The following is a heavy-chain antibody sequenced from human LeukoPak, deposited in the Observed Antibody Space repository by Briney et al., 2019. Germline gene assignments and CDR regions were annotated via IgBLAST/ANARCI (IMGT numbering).Heavy chain of an antibody. CDR2: IVVGSGNT. D-gene: IGHD5-12*01. CDR3: AARSGHDHSYYMDV. CDR1: GFTFTSSA. V-gene: IGHV1-58*01. J-gene: IGHJ6*03. Sequence: SVKVSCKASGFTFTSSALQWVRQARGQRLEWIGWIVVGSGNTNYAQKFQERVTITRDMSTSTAYMELSSLRSEDTAVYYCAARSGHDHSYYMDVWGKGTTVTVSS.